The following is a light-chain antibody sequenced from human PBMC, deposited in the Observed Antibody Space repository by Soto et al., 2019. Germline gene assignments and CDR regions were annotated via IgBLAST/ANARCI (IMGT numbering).Light chain of an antibody. V-gene: IGLV2-14*01. J-gene: IGLJ2*01. CDR3: SSYTSRSTLV. CDR2: EVT. Sequence: QSALTQPASVSGSPGQSITISCTGTNTDVGGYDYVSWYQHHPGKAPKLMIYEVTYRPSGVSNRFSGSKSGNAASLTISGLQPEDEADYYCSSYTSRSTLVFGGGTKLTVL. CDR1: NTDVGGYDY.